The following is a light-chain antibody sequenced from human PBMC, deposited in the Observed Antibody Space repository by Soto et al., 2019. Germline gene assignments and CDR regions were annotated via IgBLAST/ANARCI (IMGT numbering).Light chain of an antibody. J-gene: IGKJ3*01. Sequence: EIVLTQSPATLSLFPGKSATLSCRASQSVGSYLAWYQQKPGQAPRLLIYDASKRATGIPARFSGGGSGTDFTLTIRSLEPEDFAVYYCQQRNFWPPGVTFGPGTKVDI. CDR2: DAS. V-gene: IGKV3-11*01. CDR3: QQRNFWPPGVT. CDR1: QSVGSY.